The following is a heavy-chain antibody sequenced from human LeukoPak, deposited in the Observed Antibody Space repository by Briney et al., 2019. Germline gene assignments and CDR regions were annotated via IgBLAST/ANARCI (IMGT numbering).Heavy chain of an antibody. Sequence: PGGSLRLSCAASGFTFSSYAMSWVRQAPGKGLEWVSAISGSGGSTYYADSVKGRFTISRDNSKNTLYLQMNSLRAEDTAVYYCARDFWGAYRVDYFDYWGQGTLVTVSS. D-gene: IGHD3-3*01. J-gene: IGHJ4*02. CDR3: ARDFWGAYRVDYFDY. CDR1: GFTFSSYA. V-gene: IGHV3-23*01. CDR2: ISGSGGST.